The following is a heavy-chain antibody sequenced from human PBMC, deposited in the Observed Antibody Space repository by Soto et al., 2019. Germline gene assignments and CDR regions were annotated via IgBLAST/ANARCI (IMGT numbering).Heavy chain of an antibody. CDR1: GDSIDSGAYH. D-gene: IGHD3-3*01. CDR2: ISNAGSP. J-gene: IGHJ4*02. V-gene: IGHV4-31*03. CDR3: ARGTLAYDFASGYYPEAFDD. Sequence: QVQLEESGPGLVKASQTLSLTCSVSGDSIDSGAYHWSWVRQRPGQGLEWMGYISNAGSPYYHPSLRGRITISVDASQNQVSLRLTSVTAADTAVFFCARGTLAYDFASGYYPEAFDDWGPGTLVSVSS.